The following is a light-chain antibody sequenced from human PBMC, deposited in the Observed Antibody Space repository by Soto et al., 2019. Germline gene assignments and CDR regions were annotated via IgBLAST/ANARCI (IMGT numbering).Light chain of an antibody. CDR3: CSYAGSSLYV. CDR1: SSDVGAYNF. Sequence: SVLTQPRSVSGSPGQSVSISCTGTSSDVGAYNFVSWYQQHPGKAPRLLIYAVTKRPSGVSNRFSGSKSGNTASLTIYGLQAEDEADYYCCSYAGSSLYVFGTGTKVTVL. V-gene: IGLV2-11*01. J-gene: IGLJ1*01. CDR2: AVT.